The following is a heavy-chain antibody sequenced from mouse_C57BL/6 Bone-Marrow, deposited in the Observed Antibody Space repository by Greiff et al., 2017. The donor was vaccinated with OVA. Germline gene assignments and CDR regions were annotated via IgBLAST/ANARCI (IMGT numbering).Heavy chain of an antibody. J-gene: IGHJ2*01. CDR2: IDPETGGT. V-gene: IGHV1-15*01. CDR1: GYTFTDYE. Sequence: QVQLKESGAELVRPGASVTLSCKASGYTFTDYEMHWVKQTPVHGLEWIGAIDPETGGTAYNQKFKGKAILTADKSSSTAYMELRSLTSEDSAVNYVTGRGLSYLAYGGQGTTLTFSS. D-gene: IGHD3-3*01. CDR3: TGRGLSYLAY.